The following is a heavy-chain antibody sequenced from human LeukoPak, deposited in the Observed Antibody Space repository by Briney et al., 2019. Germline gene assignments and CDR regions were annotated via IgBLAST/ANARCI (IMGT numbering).Heavy chain of an antibody. CDR2: ISGSGGST. J-gene: IGHJ6*02. CDR3: AKDDGCSSTSCHSSEVNYYYGMDV. V-gene: IGHV3-23*01. D-gene: IGHD2-2*01. CDR1: GFTFSSYA. Sequence: GGSLRLSCAASGFTFSSYAMSWVRQAPGKGLEWVSAISGSGGSTYYADSVKGRFTISRDNSKNTLYLQMNSLRAEDTAVYYCAKDDGCSSTSCHSSEVNYYYGMDVWGQGTTVTVSS.